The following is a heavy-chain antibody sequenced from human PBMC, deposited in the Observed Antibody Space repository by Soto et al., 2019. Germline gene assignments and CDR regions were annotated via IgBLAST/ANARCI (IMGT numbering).Heavy chain of an antibody. CDR2: ISYDGSNK. CDR3: AKDFGSSSWYKLDY. V-gene: IGHV3-30*18. D-gene: IGHD6-13*01. Sequence: GGSLRLSCAASGFTFSSYGMHWVRQAPGKGLEWVAVISYDGSNKYYADSVKGRFTISRDNSKNTLYLQMNSLRAEDRAVYYCAKDFGSSSWYKLDYWGQGTLVTVSS. CDR1: GFTFSSYG. J-gene: IGHJ4*02.